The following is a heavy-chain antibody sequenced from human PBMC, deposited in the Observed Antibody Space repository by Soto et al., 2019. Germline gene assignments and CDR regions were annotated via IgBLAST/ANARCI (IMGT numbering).Heavy chain of an antibody. CDR1: GGTFSSYA. Sequence: SVKVSCKASGGTFSSYAISWVRQAPGQGLEWMGGIIPIFGTANYAQKFQGRVTITADESTSTAYMELSSLRSEDTAVYYCARDAATYYYDSSGYPLGYWGQGTLVTVSS. V-gene: IGHV1-69*13. CDR3: ARDAATYYYDSSGYPLGY. D-gene: IGHD3-22*01. J-gene: IGHJ4*02. CDR2: IIPIFGTA.